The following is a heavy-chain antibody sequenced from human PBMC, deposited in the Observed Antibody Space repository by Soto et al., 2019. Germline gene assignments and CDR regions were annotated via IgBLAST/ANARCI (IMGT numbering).Heavy chain of an antibody. CDR1: GGSFSGYY. Sequence: SETLSLTCAVYGGSFSGYYWSWIRQPPGKGLEWIGKINHSGSTNYDPSLKSRVTISVDTSKNQFSLKLSSVTAADTAVYYCARYKMLYSSFWRGNWFDPWGQGTLVTVSS. J-gene: IGHJ5*02. V-gene: IGHV4-34*01. CDR3: ARYKMLYSSFWRGNWFDP. CDR2: INHSGST. D-gene: IGHD6-6*01.